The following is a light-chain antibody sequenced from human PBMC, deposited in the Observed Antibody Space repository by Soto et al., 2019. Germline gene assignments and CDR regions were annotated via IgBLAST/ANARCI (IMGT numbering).Light chain of an antibody. Sequence: QSVLTQPRSASGSPGQSVAISCTGTSSDVGGYNYVSWYQHHPGKAPKLMIYEVNKRPSGSPDRISGSKSGTTASLPLSGLQAEDEADYYCSSSAGSSNVFGTGTKVTVL. CDR3: SSSAGSSNV. J-gene: IGLJ1*01. V-gene: IGLV2-8*01. CDR2: EVN. CDR1: SSDVGGYNY.